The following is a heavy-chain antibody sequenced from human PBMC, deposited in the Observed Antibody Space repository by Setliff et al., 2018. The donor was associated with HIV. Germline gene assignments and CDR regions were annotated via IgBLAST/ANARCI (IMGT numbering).Heavy chain of an antibody. D-gene: IGHD3-10*01. CDR1: GGSFSGYY. V-gene: IGHV4-59*10. CDR3: ARHYYGSGSPIDY. CDR2: IFTSGTT. J-gene: IGHJ4*02. Sequence: SETLSLTCAVNGGSFSGYYWSWIRQPAGKGLEWIGRIFTSGTTNYNPSLKSRVTMSVDTSKNQFSLKLSSVTATDTAVYYCARHYYGSGSPIDYWGQGALVTVSS.